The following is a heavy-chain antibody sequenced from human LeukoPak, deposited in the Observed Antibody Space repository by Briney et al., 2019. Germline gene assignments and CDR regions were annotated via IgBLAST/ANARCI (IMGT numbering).Heavy chain of an antibody. CDR2: TGTAGDT. CDR1: GFTFSTYD. V-gene: IGHV3-13*01. J-gene: IGHJ4*02. Sequence: GGSLRLSYAASGFTFSTYDFHWVRQTTGKGLEWVSATGTAGDTWYSGSVKGRFTISRENAKSSMYIQMNSLRVGDTAVYYCARQNRNGFDYWGQGTLVTVSS. D-gene: IGHD2-8*01. CDR3: ARQNRNGFDY.